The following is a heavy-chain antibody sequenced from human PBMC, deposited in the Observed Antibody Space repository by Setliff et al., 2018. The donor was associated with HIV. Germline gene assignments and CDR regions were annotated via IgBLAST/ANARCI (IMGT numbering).Heavy chain of an antibody. CDR1: GYTFTSYY. V-gene: IGHV1-2*02. Sequence: ASVKVSCKASGYTFTSYYMHWVRRAPGQGLEWMGWISPDNGNRRILRRFQGRVTMTRDTSIRTAYMEVSRLKSDDTAIYYCVRDLEPHYGDFGPFDYWGQGALVTVSS. CDR2: ISPDNGNR. J-gene: IGHJ4*02. D-gene: IGHD4-17*01. CDR3: VRDLEPHYGDFGPFDY.